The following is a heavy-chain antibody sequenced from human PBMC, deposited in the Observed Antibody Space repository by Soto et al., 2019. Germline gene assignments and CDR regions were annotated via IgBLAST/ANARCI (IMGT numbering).Heavy chain of an antibody. V-gene: IGHV4-4*02. CDR1: GGTVASSHW. CDR2: VYHTGDT. J-gene: IGHJ5*02. CDR3: AREIVTAGGNNYFDP. D-gene: IGHD2-21*02. Sequence: KTSETLSLTCGVSGGTVASSHWCSWVRQSPGRGLEWIGNVYHTGDTNFNPSLQSRVTFSVDKSNNQFSLRLTSVTAADTAVYFCAREIVTAGGNNYFDPWGPGTLVTVSS.